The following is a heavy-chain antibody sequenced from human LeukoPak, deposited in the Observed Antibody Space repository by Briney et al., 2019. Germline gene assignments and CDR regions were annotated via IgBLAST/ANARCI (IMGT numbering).Heavy chain of an antibody. V-gene: IGHV3-53*01. CDR1: GFTVSSNY. Sequence: GGSLRLSCAASGFTVSSNYMSWVRQAPGKGLEWVSVVYSGASTYYSDSVTGRCNISRDNSKNTLYLQMNSLIAEDTAVYYCARGGGDFDYWGQGTLVTVSS. CDR3: ARGGGDFDY. D-gene: IGHD3-16*01. CDR2: VYSGAST. J-gene: IGHJ4*02.